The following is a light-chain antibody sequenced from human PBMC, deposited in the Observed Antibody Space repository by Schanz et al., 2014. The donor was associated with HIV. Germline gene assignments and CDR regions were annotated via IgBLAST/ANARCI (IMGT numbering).Light chain of an antibody. CDR2: AGN. V-gene: IGLV1-44*01. CDR3: ATWVXXLNGWV. CDR1: SSNIGSNA. J-gene: IGLJ3*02. Sequence: QSVLTQPPSASGTPGQRVTISCSVSSSNIGSNAVNWYQQLPGTAPKLLIYAGNQRASGVPDRLSGSGSGTSASLVISGLQSQDEADYYCATWVXXLNGWVFGGGTKLTVL.